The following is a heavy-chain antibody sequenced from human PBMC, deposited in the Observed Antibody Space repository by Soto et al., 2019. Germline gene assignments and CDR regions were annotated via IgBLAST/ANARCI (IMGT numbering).Heavy chain of an antibody. CDR3: ARERIHPDFGELLYSVLGYYYYYGMDV. V-gene: IGHV3-30-3*01. CDR2: ISYDGSNK. CDR1: GFTFSSYA. J-gene: IGHJ6*02. Sequence: QPGGSLRLSCAASGFTFSSYAMHWVRQAPGKGLEWVAVISYDGSNKYYADSVKGRFTISRDNSKNTLYLQMNSLRAEDTAVYYCARERIHPDFGELLYSVLGYYYYYGMDVWGQGSTVTVSS. D-gene: IGHD3-10*01.